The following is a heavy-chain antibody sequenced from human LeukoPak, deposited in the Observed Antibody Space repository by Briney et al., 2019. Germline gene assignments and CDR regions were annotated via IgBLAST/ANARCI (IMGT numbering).Heavy chain of an antibody. CDR3: ARDGKYYDILTGYYFFDY. CDR2: IYTSGST. CDR1: GGSISSYY. J-gene: IGHJ4*02. D-gene: IGHD3-9*01. V-gene: IGHV4-4*07. Sequence: SETLSLTCTVSGGSISSYYWSWIRQPAGKGLEWIGRIYTSGSTNYNPSLKSRVTMSVDTSKNQFSLKLSSVTAADTAVYYCARDGKYYDILTGYYFFDYWGQGTLVTVSS.